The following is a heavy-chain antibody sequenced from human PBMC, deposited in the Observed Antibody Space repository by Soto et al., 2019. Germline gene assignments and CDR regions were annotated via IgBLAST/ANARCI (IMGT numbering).Heavy chain of an antibody. CDR2: INSDGSYI. CDR3: VTGWSEY. CDR1: EFSFSSSW. D-gene: IGHD2-15*01. J-gene: IGHJ4*02. Sequence: GGSLRLSCVVSEFSFSSSWMHWVRQGPGKGLVWVSRINSDGSYINYADSVKGRLTTSRDNAKNKLYLQMNSLRVEDTALYYCVTGWSEYWGQGALVTVSS. V-gene: IGHV3-74*01.